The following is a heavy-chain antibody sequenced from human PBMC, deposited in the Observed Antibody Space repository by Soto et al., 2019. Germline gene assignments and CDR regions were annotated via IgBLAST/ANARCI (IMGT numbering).Heavy chain of an antibody. V-gene: IGHV1-18*01. D-gene: IGHD6-6*01. CDR1: GYTFTSYG. J-gene: IGHJ6*02. Sequence: QVQLVQSGAEVKKPGASVKVSCKASGYTFTSYGISWVRQAPGQGLEWMGWISAYNGNTNYAQKLQGRVTMTTDTSTSRAYMELRSLRSDDTAVYYCARVVDSSSHLDPYYYGMDVWGQGTTVTVSS. CDR3: ARVVDSSSHLDPYYYGMDV. CDR2: ISAYNGNT.